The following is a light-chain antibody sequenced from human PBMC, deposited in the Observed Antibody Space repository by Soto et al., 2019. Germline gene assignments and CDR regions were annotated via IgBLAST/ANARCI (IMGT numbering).Light chain of an antibody. CDR1: QDISNY. V-gene: IGKV1-33*01. CDR3: QQYDNLPFT. Sequence: DIQMTQSPSSLSASVGDRVTITCQARQDISNYLNWYQQKPGKAPKLLIYEASNLETGVPSRFSGSGSGTDFTFTISSLQPEDIATYYCQQYDNLPFTFGPGTKVDIK. CDR2: EAS. J-gene: IGKJ3*01.